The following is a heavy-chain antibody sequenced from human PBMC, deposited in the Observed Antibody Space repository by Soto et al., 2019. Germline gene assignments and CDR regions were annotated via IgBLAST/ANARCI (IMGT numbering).Heavy chain of an antibody. D-gene: IGHD3-22*01. Sequence: EVQPLESGGGLVQPGGSLRLSCAATRITFSNCAMSWVRLAPGEGLEWVSVISASGENTYYADSVRGRFTVSRDNSKNTLYLQMNSLRAEDTAIYYCARSPPRGWLIYYFDYWGQGTLVTVSS. V-gene: IGHV3-23*01. CDR1: RITFSNCA. J-gene: IGHJ4*02. CDR2: ISASGENT. CDR3: ARSPPRGWLIYYFDY.